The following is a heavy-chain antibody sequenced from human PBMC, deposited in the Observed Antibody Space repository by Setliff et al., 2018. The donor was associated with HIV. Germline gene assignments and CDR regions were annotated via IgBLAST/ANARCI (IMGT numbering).Heavy chain of an antibody. J-gene: IGHJ3*02. D-gene: IGHD3-22*01. CDR2: ISYSGIT. CDR3: ARVLGVRRDYYDSSAPRRAAFDI. V-gene: IGHV4-59*06. Sequence: SETLSLTCTVSGVSISNYYWNWIRQPPGKGLKWIGYISYSGITYYDPSLKRRLTMSVDTSNNQFSLKLSSATAADTAVYYCARVLGVRRDYYDSSAPRRAAFDIWGQGTMVTVSS. CDR1: GVSISNYY.